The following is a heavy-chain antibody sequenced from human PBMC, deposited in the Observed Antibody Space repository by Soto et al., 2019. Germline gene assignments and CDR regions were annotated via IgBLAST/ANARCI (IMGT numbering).Heavy chain of an antibody. CDR2: IFSGGDT. D-gene: IGHD2-8*01. Sequence: EVQLVESGGGLVQPGGSLTLSCTASGFSVSNNFMKWVRQAPGKGLEWVSLIFSGGDTRYADFVRGRFTISRDNSKKTVYLQMNSLRVEDAAVYYCARDGGPHRTNGVWGQGTMVTVSS. J-gene: IGHJ3*01. CDR3: ARDGGPHRTNGV. CDR1: GFSVSNNF. V-gene: IGHV3-66*01.